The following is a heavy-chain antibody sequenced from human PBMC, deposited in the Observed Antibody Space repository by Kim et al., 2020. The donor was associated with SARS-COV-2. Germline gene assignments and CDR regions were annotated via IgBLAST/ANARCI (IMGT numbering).Heavy chain of an antibody. CDR1: GFTFSSYA. CDR3: AKYGAAASSGSGYYFDY. Sequence: GGSLRLSCAASGFTFSSYAMSWVRQAPGKGLEWVSAISGSGGSTYYADSVKGRFTISRDNSKNTLYLQMNSLRAEDTAVYYCAKYGAAASSGSGYYFDYWGQGTLVTVSS. D-gene: IGHD6-13*01. CDR2: ISGSGGST. V-gene: IGHV3-23*01. J-gene: IGHJ4*02.